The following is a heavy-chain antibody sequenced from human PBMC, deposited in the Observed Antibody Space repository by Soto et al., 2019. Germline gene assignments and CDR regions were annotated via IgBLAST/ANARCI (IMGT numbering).Heavy chain of an antibody. CDR1: GGSISSYY. V-gene: IGHV4-59*08. CDR3: ARLLYGLGSWFDP. CDR2: IYYSGST. Sequence: QVQLQESGPGLVKPSETLSLTCTVSGGSISSYYWSWIRQPPGKGLEWIGYIYYSGSTNYNPSLKSRVTISVDTSKNQFSLKLSSVTAADTAVYYCARLLYGLGSWFDPWGQGTLVTVSS. D-gene: IGHD3-10*01. J-gene: IGHJ5*02.